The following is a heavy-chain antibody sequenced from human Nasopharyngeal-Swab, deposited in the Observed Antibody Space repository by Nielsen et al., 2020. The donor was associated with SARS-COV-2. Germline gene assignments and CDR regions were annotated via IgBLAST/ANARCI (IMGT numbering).Heavy chain of an antibody. V-gene: IGHV3-9*01. CDR2: ITWNSGTI. D-gene: IGHD1-14*01. CDR1: GIIFDDYA. CDR3: TRGLTGHIVQWNPSPY. J-gene: IGHJ4*02. Sequence: SLKISCAAPGIIFDDYAMHWVRQAPGKGLEWVSSITWNSGTIDSADSVKGRFTISRDTSKNTVYLQMNTLRADDTALYFCTRGLTGHIVQWNPSPYWGQGTLVTVSS.